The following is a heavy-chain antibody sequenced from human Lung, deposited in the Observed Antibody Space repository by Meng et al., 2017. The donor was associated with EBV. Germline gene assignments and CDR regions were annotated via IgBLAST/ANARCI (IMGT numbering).Heavy chain of an antibody. CDR2: IYHSGST. Sequence: QAQRRDAGPGLVKPSGTMSLLCAGCGGSISSSNWWSWVRQPPGKGLEWIGEIYHSGSTNYNPSLKSRVTISVDKSKNQFSLKLSSVTAADTAVYYCARDEGGNSERGFQHWGQGTLVTVSS. J-gene: IGHJ1*01. D-gene: IGHD4-23*01. CDR1: GGSISSSNW. CDR3: ARDEGGNSERGFQH. V-gene: IGHV4-4*02.